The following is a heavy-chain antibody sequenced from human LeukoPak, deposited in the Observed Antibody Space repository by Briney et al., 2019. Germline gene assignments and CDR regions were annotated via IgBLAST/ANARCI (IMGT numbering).Heavy chain of an antibody. CDR2: INNDGDKT. J-gene: IGHJ4*02. CDR1: GFTFSTYA. V-gene: IGHV3-23*01. Sequence: PGGSLRLSCAASGFTFSTYAMSWVRQAPGKGLEWVSLINNDGDKTYHADSVKGRFTISTDNSKNTLFLQMNSLRAEDTAVYYCAKGSRSDSWYTANDHWGQGTLVTVSS. D-gene: IGHD6-13*01. CDR3: AKGSRSDSWYTANDH.